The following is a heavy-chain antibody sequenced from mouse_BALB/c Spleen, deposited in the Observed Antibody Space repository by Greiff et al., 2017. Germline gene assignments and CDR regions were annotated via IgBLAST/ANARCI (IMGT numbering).Heavy chain of an antibody. CDR1: GYSITSGYS. J-gene: IGHJ4*01. D-gene: IGHD2-2*01. Sequence: VQLQQSGPDLVKPSQSLSLTCTVTGYSITSGYSWHWIRQFPGNRLEWMGYIHYSGSTNYNPSLKSRISITRDTSKNQFFLQLNSVTTEDTATYYCARWGLWLRRYYAMDYWGQGTSVTVSS. CDR2: IHYSGST. V-gene: IGHV3-1*02. CDR3: ARWGLWLRRYYAMDY.